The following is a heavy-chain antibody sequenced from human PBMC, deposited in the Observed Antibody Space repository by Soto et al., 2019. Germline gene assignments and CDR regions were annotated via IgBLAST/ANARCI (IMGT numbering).Heavy chain of an antibody. CDR1: GGSISSYY. J-gene: IGHJ5*02. V-gene: IGHV4-59*01. Sequence: SETLSLTCSVSGGSISSYYWSWIRQPPGKGLEGIGYIYYSGSTKYNASLKNRVTISVDTSKNRLALKISALTAADTDVYYCAREIYSSSSNWFDPRRQRSLVPVSS. CDR3: AREIYSSSSNWFDP. D-gene: IGHD6-6*01. CDR2: IYYSGST.